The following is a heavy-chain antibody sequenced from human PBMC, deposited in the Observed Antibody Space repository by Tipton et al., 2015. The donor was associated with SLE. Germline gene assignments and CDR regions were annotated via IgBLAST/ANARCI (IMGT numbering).Heavy chain of an antibody. V-gene: IGHV4-31*03. CDR1: GGSLSSDDYF. Sequence: TLSLTCTVSGGSLSSDDYFWNWIRQHPGKGLEWIGYIYYSGSTYYNPSLKSRVTISIDRSKNQFSLKLSSVTAADTAVYYCAVGPANWMSFDYRGQGTRVTVSS. D-gene: IGHD1-20*01. J-gene: IGHJ4*02. CDR2: IYYSGST. CDR3: AVGPANWMSFDY.